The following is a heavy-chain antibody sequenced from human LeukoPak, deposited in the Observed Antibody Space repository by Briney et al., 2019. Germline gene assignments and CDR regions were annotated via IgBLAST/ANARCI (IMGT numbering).Heavy chain of an antibody. V-gene: IGHV3-11*01. Sequence: PGGSLRLSCAASGFTFSDFYMSWVRQAPGKGLEWISYISGGGSTIYYADSLKGRFTISRDNAKSSLYLQMNSLRAEDTAVYYCAKNYGNKRGFDYWGQGTLVTVSS. CDR3: AKNYGNKRGFDY. CDR2: ISGGGSTI. CDR1: GFTFSDFY. J-gene: IGHJ4*02. D-gene: IGHD4-11*01.